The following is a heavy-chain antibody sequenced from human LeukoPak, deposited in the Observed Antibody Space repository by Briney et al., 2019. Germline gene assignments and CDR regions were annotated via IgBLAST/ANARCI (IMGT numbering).Heavy chain of an antibody. V-gene: IGHV1-2*02. CDR1: GYTFTGYY. CDR3: ARGAYIAVAGTSYYYYYMDV. J-gene: IGHJ6*03. D-gene: IGHD6-19*01. Sequence: ASVKVSCKASGYTFTGYYMHWVRQAPGQGLEWMGWINPNSGGTNYAQKFQGRVTMTRDTSISTANMELSRLRSDDTAVYYCARGAYIAVAGTSYYYYYMDVWGKGTTVTVSS. CDR2: INPNSGGT.